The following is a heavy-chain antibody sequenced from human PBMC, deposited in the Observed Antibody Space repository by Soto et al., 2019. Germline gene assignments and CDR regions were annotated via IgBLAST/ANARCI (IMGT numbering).Heavy chain of an antibody. CDR2: ISSSSSTI. J-gene: IGHJ4*02. V-gene: IGHV3-48*01. CDR1: GFTFSSYS. CDR3: ARDRYYGSGRGYFDY. Sequence: EVQLVESGGGLVQPGGSLRLSCAASGFTFSSYSMNWVRQAPGKGLEWVSYISSSSSTIYYADSVKGRFTISRDNAKNSRYLQMNSLRAEDTAVYYCARDRYYGSGRGYFDYWGQGTLVTVSS. D-gene: IGHD3-10*01.